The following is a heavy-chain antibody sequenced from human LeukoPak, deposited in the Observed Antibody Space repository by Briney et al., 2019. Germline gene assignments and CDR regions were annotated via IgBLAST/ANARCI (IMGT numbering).Heavy chain of an antibody. CDR1: GFTFISYG. CDR2: IQFDGSET. V-gene: IGHV3-30*02. J-gene: IGHJ5*02. D-gene: IGHD2-2*01. CDR3: AKDRCSRTSCRNLFDP. Sequence: PGGSLRLSCAASGFTFISYGMHWVRQAPGKGLEWVAFIQFDGSETYYADSVKGRFAISRDNSKNTLYLQMNTLTVEDTAVYYCAKDRCSRTSCRNLFDPWGQGILVTVSS.